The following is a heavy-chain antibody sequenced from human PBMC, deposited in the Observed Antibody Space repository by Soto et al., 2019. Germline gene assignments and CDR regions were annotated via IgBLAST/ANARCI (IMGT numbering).Heavy chain of an antibody. J-gene: IGHJ5*02. D-gene: IGHD3-3*01. Sequence: GASVKVSCKASGYTFTSYAMHWVRQAPGQRLEWMGWINAGNGNTKYSQKFQGRVTITRDTSASTAYMELSSLRSEDTAVYYCARASFDYDFWSGYYIPWFDPWGQGTLVTVSS. CDR1: GYTFTSYA. V-gene: IGHV1-3*01. CDR3: ARASFDYDFWSGYYIPWFDP. CDR2: INAGNGNT.